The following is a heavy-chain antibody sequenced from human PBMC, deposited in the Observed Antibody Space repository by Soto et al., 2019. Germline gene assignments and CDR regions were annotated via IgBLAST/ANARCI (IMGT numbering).Heavy chain of an antibody. D-gene: IGHD3-22*01. J-gene: IGHJ3*02. V-gene: IGHV1-69*01. CDR2: IIPIFGTA. CDR3: AREPYYYDSSGYAFDI. Sequence: KVSCKASGGTFSSYAISWVRQAPGQGLEWMGGIIPIFGTANYAQKFQGRVTITADESTSTAYMELSSLRSEDTAVYYCAREPYYYDSSGYAFDIWGQGTMVTVSS. CDR1: GGTFSSYA.